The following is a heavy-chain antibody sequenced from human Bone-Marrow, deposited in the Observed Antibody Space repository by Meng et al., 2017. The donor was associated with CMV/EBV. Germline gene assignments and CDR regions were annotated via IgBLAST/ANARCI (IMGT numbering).Heavy chain of an antibody. V-gene: IGHV3-21*01. J-gene: IGHJ4*02. CDR3: VQDGGDWQLDS. Sequence: GESLKISCVASGFTFSSYSMNWVRQAPGKGLEWVSSISNIRNFIYYVDSVKGRLSISRDNAKSTLHLQMNSLRVEDTALYYCVQDGGDWQLDSWGQGTMVTVSS. CDR2: ISNIRNFI. D-gene: IGHD2-21*02. CDR1: GFTFSSYS.